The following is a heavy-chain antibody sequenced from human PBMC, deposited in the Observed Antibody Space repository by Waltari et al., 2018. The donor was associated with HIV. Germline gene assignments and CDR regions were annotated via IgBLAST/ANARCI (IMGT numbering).Heavy chain of an antibody. Sequence: QVQLQESGPGLVKPSETLSLTCTVSGGSISSYYWSWIRQPPGKGLEWIGYIYYSGSTNYNPSLKSRVTISVDTSKNQFSLKLSSVTAADTAVYYCARGSDYDFWSSVNFDHWGQGTLVTVSS. V-gene: IGHV4-59*01. CDR3: ARGSDYDFWSSVNFDH. CDR1: GGSISSYY. J-gene: IGHJ4*02. D-gene: IGHD3-3*01. CDR2: IYYSGST.